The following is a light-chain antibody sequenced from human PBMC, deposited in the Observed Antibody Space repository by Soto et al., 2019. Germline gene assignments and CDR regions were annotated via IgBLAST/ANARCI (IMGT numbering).Light chain of an antibody. CDR2: GAS. CDR3: QQTYSDIS. Sequence: DVRMTQSPSSLSASVGDTITITCRASRTINTYLNWFQQKPGEPPRLLIYGASNLHDWVPSRFSGSGSGADFTLTISGLQPEDFASYHCQQTYSDISFGGGTKV. V-gene: IGKV1-39*01. J-gene: IGKJ4*01. CDR1: RTINTY.